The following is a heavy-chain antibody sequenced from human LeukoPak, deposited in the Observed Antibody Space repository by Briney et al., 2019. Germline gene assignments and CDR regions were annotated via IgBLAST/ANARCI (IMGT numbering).Heavy chain of an antibody. V-gene: IGHV4-4*02. CDR1: GGSISSSNW. J-gene: IGHJ6*03. CDR2: IYHSGST. CDR3: ARDRTCSGGSCYSSYYYMDV. D-gene: IGHD2-15*01. Sequence: SETLSLTCAVSGGSISSSNWWSWVRQPPGKGLEWIGEIYHSGSTNYNPSLKSRVTISVDKSKNQFSLELSSVTAADTAVYYCARDRTCSGGSCYSSYYYMDVWGKGTTVTVSS.